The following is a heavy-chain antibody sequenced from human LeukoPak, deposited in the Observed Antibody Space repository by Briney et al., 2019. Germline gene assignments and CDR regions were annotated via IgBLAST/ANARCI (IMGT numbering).Heavy chain of an antibody. V-gene: IGHV3-74*01. Sequence: PGGSLRLSCAASGLTFNNYWMHWVRQAPGKGLVWVSRINSDGGSTTYADSVKGRFTISRDNAKNTLYLQMNSLRAEDTAVYYCARESGWQFDYWGQGTLVTVSS. D-gene: IGHD6-19*01. CDR2: INSDGGST. CDR1: GLTFNNYW. CDR3: ARESGWQFDY. J-gene: IGHJ4*02.